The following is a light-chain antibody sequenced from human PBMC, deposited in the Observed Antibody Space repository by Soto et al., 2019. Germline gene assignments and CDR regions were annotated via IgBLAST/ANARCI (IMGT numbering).Light chain of an antibody. V-gene: IGKV3-20*01. J-gene: IGKJ2*01. CDR1: QSVINNY. CDR2: VAS. Sequence: ETVLTQSPGTLSLSPGERATLSCRASQSVINNYLAWYQQTPGQAPRLLIYVASTRATGTPDRFSGSGSGTYVTHTINRVEPRDSAVYYCQQYGSSVYTFGQGTKLEIK. CDR3: QQYGSSVYT.